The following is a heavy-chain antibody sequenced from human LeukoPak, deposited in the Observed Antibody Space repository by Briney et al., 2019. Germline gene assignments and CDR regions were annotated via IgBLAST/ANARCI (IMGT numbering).Heavy chain of an antibody. Sequence: GGSLRLPCAASGFTFDDYAMHWVRQGPGKGLEWISGITWNTDTIGYADSVMGRFTISRDNAKNSLYLQMNSLRAEDTALYYCAKDISVGATPTSFESCGHGTLVTVSS. V-gene: IGHV3-9*01. CDR1: GFTFDDYA. J-gene: IGHJ4*01. CDR2: ITWNTDTI. D-gene: IGHD1-26*01. CDR3: AKDISVGATPTSFES.